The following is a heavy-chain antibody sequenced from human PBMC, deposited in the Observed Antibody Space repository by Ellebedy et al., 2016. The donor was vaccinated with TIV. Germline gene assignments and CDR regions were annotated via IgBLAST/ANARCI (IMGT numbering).Heavy chain of an antibody. CDR2: IWYDGSNK. D-gene: IGHD3-22*01. CDR3: AKDYDSSGYYYVYYYYGMDV. Sequence: GESLKISCAASGFTFSSYGMHWVRQAPGKGLEWVAVIWYDGSNKYYADSVKGRFTISRDNSKNTLYLQMNSLRAEDTAVYYCAKDYDSSGYYYVYYYYGMDVWGQGTTVTVSS. CDR1: GFTFSSYG. V-gene: IGHV3-33*06. J-gene: IGHJ6*02.